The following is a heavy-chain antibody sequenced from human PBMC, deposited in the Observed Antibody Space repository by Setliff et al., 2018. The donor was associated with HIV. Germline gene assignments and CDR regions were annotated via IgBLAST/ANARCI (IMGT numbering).Heavy chain of an antibody. D-gene: IGHD3-3*01. Sequence: LSLTCTVSGGSISSYYWSWIRQPPGKGLEWIGYIYTSGSTNYNPSLKSRVTISVDTSKNQFSLKLSSVTAADTAVYYCARDRTITIFGVVPSYMDVWGKGTTVTVSS. V-gene: IGHV4-4*08. CDR3: ARDRTITIFGVVPSYMDV. J-gene: IGHJ6*03. CDR2: IYTSGST. CDR1: GGSISSYY.